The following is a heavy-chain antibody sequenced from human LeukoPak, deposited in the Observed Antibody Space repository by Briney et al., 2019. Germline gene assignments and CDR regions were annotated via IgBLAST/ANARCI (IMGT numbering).Heavy chain of an antibody. CDR2: IVVGGGNT. J-gene: IGHJ4*02. V-gene: IGHV1-58*01. CDR1: GFTFTSSA. CDR3: AADLHYYGSGSFGPTLYYFDY. D-gene: IGHD3-10*01. Sequence: TSVKVSCKASGFTFTSSAVQWVRQARGHRLEWIGWIVVGGGNTNYAQKFQERVTITRDMSTSTAYMELSSLRSEDTAVYYCAADLHYYGSGSFGPTLYYFDYWGQGTLVTVSS.